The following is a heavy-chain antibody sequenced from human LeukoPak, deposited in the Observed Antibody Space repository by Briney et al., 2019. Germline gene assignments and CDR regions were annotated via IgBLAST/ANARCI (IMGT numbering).Heavy chain of an antibody. J-gene: IGHJ4*02. D-gene: IGHD3-22*01. CDR2: IYHSGST. CDR3: ARDPLRYDSSGYDY. V-gene: IGHV4-30-2*01. CDR1: GGSISRGGYS. Sequence: SQTLSLTCTVSGGSISRGGYSWSWIRQPPGKGLEWIGYIYHSGSTYYNPSLTSRVTISVDMSKNQFSLKLNSVTAADTAVYYCARDPLRYDSSGYDYWGQGTLVTVPS.